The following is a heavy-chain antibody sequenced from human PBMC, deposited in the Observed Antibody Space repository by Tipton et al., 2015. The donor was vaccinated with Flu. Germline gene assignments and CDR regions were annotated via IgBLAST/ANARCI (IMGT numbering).Heavy chain of an antibody. CDR3: ARDGTGGSAFDI. J-gene: IGHJ3*02. CDR1: GSSINSGYNY. D-gene: IGHD7-27*01. CDR2: IYVSGST. V-gene: IGHV4-61*02. Sequence: TLSLTCTVSGSSINSGYNYWSWIRQPAGEGLEWVGRIYVSGSTNYNPSLKSRLTMSLDTSKNQFSLKLSSVTAADTAAYYCARDGTGGSAFDIWGQGTLVTVSS.